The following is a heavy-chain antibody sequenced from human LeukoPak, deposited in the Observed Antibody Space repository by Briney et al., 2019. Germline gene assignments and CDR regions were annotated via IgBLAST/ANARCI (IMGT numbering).Heavy chain of an antibody. D-gene: IGHD1-26*01. V-gene: IGHV4-39*01. CDR3: ARRGSYYVGDAFDI. CDR2: IYYSGST. J-gene: IGHJ3*02. CDR1: GGSISSSSYY. Sequence: SETLSLTCTVPGGSISSSSYYLGWIRQPPGKGLEWIGSIYYSGSTYYNPSLKSRVTISVDTSKNQFSLKLSSVTAADTAVYYCARRGSYYVGDAFDIWGQGTMVTVSS.